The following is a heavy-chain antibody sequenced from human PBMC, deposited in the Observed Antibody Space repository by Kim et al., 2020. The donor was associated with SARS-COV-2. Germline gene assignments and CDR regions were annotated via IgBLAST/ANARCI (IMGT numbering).Heavy chain of an antibody. CDR3: ARDSAGYSYGYDWYFDL. CDR1: GGSISSYY. D-gene: IGHD5-18*01. J-gene: IGHJ2*01. CDR2: IYTSGST. V-gene: IGHV4-4*07. Sequence: SETLSLTCTVSGGSISSYYWSWIRQPAGKGLEWIGRIYTSGSTNYNPSLKSRVTMSVDTSKNQFSLKLSYVTAADTAVYYCARDSAGYSYGYDWYFDLWGRGTLVTVSS.